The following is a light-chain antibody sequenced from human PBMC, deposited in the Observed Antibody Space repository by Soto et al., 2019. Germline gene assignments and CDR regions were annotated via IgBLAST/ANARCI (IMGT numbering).Light chain of an antibody. CDR1: ETVSTN. V-gene: IGKV3-15*01. Sequence: MVMTQSPATLSVSPGEIVTLSCRASETVSTNLAWFQQKPGQTPRLLIFGASTRATGIPPRFTGGGSETEFSHTGGSRQSEDLAVYYCQQYDNWPPYTFGEGTKLEIK. J-gene: IGKJ2*01. CDR2: GAS. CDR3: QQYDNWPPYT.